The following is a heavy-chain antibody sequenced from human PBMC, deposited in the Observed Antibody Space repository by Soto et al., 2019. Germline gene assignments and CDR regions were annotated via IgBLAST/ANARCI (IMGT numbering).Heavy chain of an antibody. CDR2: IIPTFGTT. CDR1: ADSFSSYG. CDR3: ARVFPDGWVETGVVRGYLDT. Sequence: QVQLVQSGAEVKEPGSAVKVSCKAPADSFSSYGISRVRQAPGQGLEWMGGIIPTFGTTNYAEKFQGRVTITADEATNTAYMELSSLRSEDTALYYCARVFPDGWVETGVVRGYLDTWGRGTLVTVSS. V-gene: IGHV1-69*01. J-gene: IGHJ4*02. D-gene: IGHD3-3*01.